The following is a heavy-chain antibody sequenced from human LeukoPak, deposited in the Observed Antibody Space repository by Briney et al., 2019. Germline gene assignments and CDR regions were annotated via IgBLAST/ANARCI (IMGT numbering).Heavy chain of an antibody. CDR2: MSYDGSKT. Sequence: PGRSLRLSCAASGFTFSSYAMHWVRQAPGKGLEWVAVMSYDGSKTYYADSVKGRFTISRDNSKDTLYLQVNSLRAEDTAVYYCARDLANSRRYYYSAMDVWGQGTTVTVSS. V-gene: IGHV3-30-3*01. CDR1: GFTFSSYA. J-gene: IGHJ6*02. D-gene: IGHD6-13*01. CDR3: ARDLANSRRYYYSAMDV.